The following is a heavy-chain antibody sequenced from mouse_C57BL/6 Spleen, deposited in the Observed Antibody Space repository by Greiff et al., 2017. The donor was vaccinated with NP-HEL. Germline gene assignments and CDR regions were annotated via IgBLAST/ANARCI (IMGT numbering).Heavy chain of an antibody. CDR2: IYPGDGDT. CDR3: ARGATVVARGYAMDY. J-gene: IGHJ4*01. V-gene: IGHV1-82*01. Sequence: QVQLQQSGPELVKPGASVKISCKASGYAFSSSWMNWVKQRPGKGLEWIGRIYPGDGDTNYNGKFKGKATLTADKSSSTAYMQLSSLTSEDSAVYFCARGATVVARGYAMDYWGQGTSVTVSS. CDR1: GYAFSSSW. D-gene: IGHD1-1*01.